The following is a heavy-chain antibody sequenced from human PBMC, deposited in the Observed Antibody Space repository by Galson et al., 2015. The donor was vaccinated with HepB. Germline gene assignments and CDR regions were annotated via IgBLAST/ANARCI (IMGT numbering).Heavy chain of an antibody. D-gene: IGHD1-1*01. CDR3: AKDNGGTSDLPSY. J-gene: IGHJ4*02. CDR2: ISYDGSNK. Sequence: SLRLSCAASGFTFSSYAMHWVRQAPGKGLEWVAVISYDGSNKYYADSVKGRFTISRDNSKNTLYLQMNSLRAEDTAVYYCAKDNGGTSDLPSYWGQGTLVTVSS. CDR1: GFTFSSYA. V-gene: IGHV3-30*04.